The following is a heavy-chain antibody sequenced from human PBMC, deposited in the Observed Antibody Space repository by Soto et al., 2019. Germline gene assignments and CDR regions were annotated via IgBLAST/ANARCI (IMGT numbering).Heavy chain of an antibody. CDR3: ATLSSSVSATDY. Sequence: QLQLQESGPGLVKPSETLSLSCTVSGGSISSTSYYWGWIRQPPGKGLEWIGIIYYSGSTYYNPSLKSRVTISVDTSKNQFSLKLSSVTAADTAVYYCATLSSSVSATDYWGQGTLVTVSS. CDR2: IYYSGST. D-gene: IGHD2-21*01. CDR1: GGSISSTSYY. V-gene: IGHV4-39*01. J-gene: IGHJ4*02.